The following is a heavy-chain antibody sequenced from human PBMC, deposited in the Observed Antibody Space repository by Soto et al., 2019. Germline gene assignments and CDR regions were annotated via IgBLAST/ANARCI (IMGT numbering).Heavy chain of an antibody. V-gene: IGHV1-8*01. CDR3: ARGPYSSVWYGSVYDY. CDR1: GYTFTSYD. D-gene: IGHD6-19*01. CDR2: MNPNSGNT. J-gene: IGHJ4*02. Sequence: QVQLVQSGAEVKKPGASVKVSCKASGYTFTSYDINWVRQATGQGLEWMGWMNPNSGNTGYAQKFQGRVTMTRNTSISTAYMELSSLRSEDTAVYYCARGPYSSVWYGSVYDYWCQGTLVTVSS.